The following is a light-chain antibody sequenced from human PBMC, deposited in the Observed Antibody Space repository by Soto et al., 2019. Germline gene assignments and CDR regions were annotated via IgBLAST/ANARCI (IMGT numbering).Light chain of an antibody. CDR1: SSDVGGYNY. J-gene: IGLJ2*01. CDR3: SSFTSTNTVS. CDR2: NVS. V-gene: IGLV2-14*01. Sequence: QSALTQPASVSGSPGQSITISCTGTSSDVGGYNYVSWYQQHPGKAPKLMIYNVSNRPSGVSNRFSGSKSGNTASLTISGLQAEDEGHYYCSSFTSTNTVSFGGGTKLTVL.